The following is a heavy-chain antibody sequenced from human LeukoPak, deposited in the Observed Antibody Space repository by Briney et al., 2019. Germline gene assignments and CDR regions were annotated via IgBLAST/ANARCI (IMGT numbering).Heavy chain of an antibody. D-gene: IGHD2-15*01. J-gene: IGHJ4*02. CDR1: GGSISSGGYY. CDR3: ASYSVCSGGSCYSNKDY. V-gene: IGHV4-30-2*01. Sequence: SQTLSLTCTVSGGSISSGGYYWSWIRQPPGKGLEWIGEINHSGSTNYNPSLKSRVTISVDTSKNQFSLKLSSVTAADTAVYYCASYSVCSGGSCYSNKDYWGQGTLVTVSS. CDR2: INHSGST.